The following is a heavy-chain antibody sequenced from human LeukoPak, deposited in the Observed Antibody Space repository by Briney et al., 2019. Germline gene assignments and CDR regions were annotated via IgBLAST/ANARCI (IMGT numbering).Heavy chain of an antibody. D-gene: IGHD2-2*01. CDR2: ISGSVGST. CDR3: AKGQLPLPFDY. CDR1: GFTFSSYA. Sequence: GGSLRLSCAASGFTFSSYAMSWVRQAPGKGREWASAISGSVGSTYYADSVKGRFTISRDNSKNTLYLQMNSLRAEDTAVYYCAKGQLPLPFDYWGQGTLVTVSS. J-gene: IGHJ4*02. V-gene: IGHV3-23*01.